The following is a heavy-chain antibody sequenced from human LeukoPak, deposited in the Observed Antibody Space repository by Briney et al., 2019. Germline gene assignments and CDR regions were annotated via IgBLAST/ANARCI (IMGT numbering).Heavy chain of an antibody. D-gene: IGHD5-18*01. CDR3: ATAGDTANGGECFDY. Sequence: ASVKVSCKVSGYTFTELSMHWVRQAPGKGLEWMGGFDPEDGETIYAQKFQGRVTMTEDTSTDTAYMELSSLRSEDTAVYYCATAGDTANGGECFDYWGQGTLVTVSS. V-gene: IGHV1-24*01. J-gene: IGHJ4*02. CDR2: FDPEDGET. CDR1: GYTFTELS.